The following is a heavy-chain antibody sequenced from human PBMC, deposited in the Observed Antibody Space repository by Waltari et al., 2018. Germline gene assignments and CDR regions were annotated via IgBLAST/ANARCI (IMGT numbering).Heavy chain of an antibody. J-gene: IGHJ4*02. D-gene: IGHD5-12*01. V-gene: IGHV4-34*01. Sequence: QVQLQQWGAGLLKPSETLSLTCAVYGGSFSGYYWSWIRQPPGKGLEWIGEINHIGSTNYNPTLKSRVTISVDTSKTQFSLQRSSVTAADTAVYYCARCGGWLQLWGVYYFDYWGQVTLVTVSS. CDR3: ARCGGWLQLWGVYYFDY. CDR1: GGSFSGYY. CDR2: INHIGST.